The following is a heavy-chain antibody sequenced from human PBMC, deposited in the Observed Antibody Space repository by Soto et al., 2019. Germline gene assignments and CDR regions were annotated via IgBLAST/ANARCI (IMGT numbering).Heavy chain of an antibody. CDR2: INAGNGNT. CDR3: ARDMKYYDFWSGSLRAFDI. J-gene: IGHJ3*02. Sequence: SVKVTCKASGYTFTSYAMHWVHQSHGQRLEWMGWINAGNGNTKYSQKFQGRVTITRDTSASTAYMELSSLRSEDTAVYYCARDMKYYDFWSGSLRAFDIWGQGTMVTVS. V-gene: IGHV1-3*01. D-gene: IGHD3-3*01. CDR1: GYTFTSYA.